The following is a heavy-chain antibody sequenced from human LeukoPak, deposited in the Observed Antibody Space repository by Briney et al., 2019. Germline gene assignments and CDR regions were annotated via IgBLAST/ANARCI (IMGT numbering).Heavy chain of an antibody. Sequence: SGPTQVNPPQPLTLTCTFSRFSFSSGGVDVGCIRHPQGGALEWLGVIYENDEKLYSSSLQNRLSITKDTSKNQVVLTMANMDPVDTATYYCAHRHRGVASDIWGQGTMVTVSS. J-gene: IGHJ3*02. CDR2: IYENDEK. V-gene: IGHV2-5*01. CDR1: RFSFSSGGVD. CDR3: AHRHRGVASDI. D-gene: IGHD2-15*01.